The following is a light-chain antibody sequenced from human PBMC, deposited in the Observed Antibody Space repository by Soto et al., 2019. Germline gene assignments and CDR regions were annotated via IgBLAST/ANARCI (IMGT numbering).Light chain of an antibody. CDR2: WAS. J-gene: IGKJ5*01. CDR3: QQCYSSPIT. V-gene: IGKV4-1*01. CDR1: QSILSSSNNKNY. Sequence: DIVMTQSPDSLALFLGERATINCKSSQSILSSSNNKNYLVWYQQKPGHPPKLLISWASTRESGVPDRISGSGSGTDFTLTISSLHAEDVAVYYCQQCYSSPITFGQGTRLEIK.